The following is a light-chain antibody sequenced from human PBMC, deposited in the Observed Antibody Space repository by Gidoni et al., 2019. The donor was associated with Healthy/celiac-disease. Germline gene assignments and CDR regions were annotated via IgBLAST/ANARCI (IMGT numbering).Light chain of an antibody. J-gene: IGKJ4*01. Sequence: ELVLTQSPATLSLFPGERATLSCRASQSVSSYLAWYQQKPGQAPRLLIYAASNRATGIPSRFSGSGSGTDFTLTISSLEPEDFAVYYCQQRSNWPPLTFGGGTKVEIK. CDR2: AAS. CDR1: QSVSSY. CDR3: QQRSNWPPLT. V-gene: IGKV3-11*01.